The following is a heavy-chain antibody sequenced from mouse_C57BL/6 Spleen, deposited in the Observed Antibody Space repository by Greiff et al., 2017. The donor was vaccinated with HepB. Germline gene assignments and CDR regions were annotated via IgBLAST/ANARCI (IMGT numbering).Heavy chain of an antibody. CDR1: GYSITSGYY. J-gene: IGHJ2*01. CDR3: ASGYAFDD. V-gene: IGHV3-6*01. CDR2: ISYDGSN. Sequence: ESGPGLVKPSQSLSLTCSVTGYSITSGYYWNWIRQFPGNKLEWMGYISYDGSNNYNPSLKNRISITRDTSKNQFFLKLNSVTTEDTATYYCASGYAFDDWGQGTTLTVSS. D-gene: IGHD2-2*01.